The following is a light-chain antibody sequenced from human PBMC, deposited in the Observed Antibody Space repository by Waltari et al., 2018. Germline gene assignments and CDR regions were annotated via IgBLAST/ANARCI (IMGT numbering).Light chain of an antibody. Sequence: EMVLTQSPGTLSLSPGDRATLSCRASHFVSSNYLAWYQQKPGQTPRLLIYDASARATCSADRFSGSGSGADFTLTIFRLEPEDCAVYYCQQYGNSPLTFGGETKVE. V-gene: IGKV3-20*01. CDR3: QQYGNSPLT. J-gene: IGKJ4*01. CDR1: HFVSSNY. CDR2: DAS.